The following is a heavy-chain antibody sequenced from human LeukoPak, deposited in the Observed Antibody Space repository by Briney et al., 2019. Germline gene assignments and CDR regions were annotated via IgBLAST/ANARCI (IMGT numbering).Heavy chain of an antibody. CDR3: AREDIVVVPAAYYYYYYGMDV. D-gene: IGHD2-2*01. CDR2: VNLQGST. Sequence: SETLSLTCGVSGGSITSTNYWTWVRQPPGKGLEWIGEVNLQGSTNYNPSLMGRVAISVDMSENHISLQLTSVTAADTAVYYCAREDIVVVPAAYYYYYYGMDVWGQGTTVTVSS. CDR1: GGSITSTNY. J-gene: IGHJ6*02. V-gene: IGHV4-4*02.